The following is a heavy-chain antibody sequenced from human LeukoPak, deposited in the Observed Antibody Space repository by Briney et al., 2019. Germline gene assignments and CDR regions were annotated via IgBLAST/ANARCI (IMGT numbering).Heavy chain of an antibody. D-gene: IGHD2-2*02. CDR2: IYRDGNT. CDR1: GLSLSVNY. V-gene: IGHV3-53*01. CDR3: ARYTFRAVDI. Sequence: GGSLRLSCAASGLSLSVNYMTWVRQSPGKGLEGLSNIYRDGNTYYSDSVTGRFSISRDDYKNTLYLEMNSLRAEDTALYYCARYTFRAVDIWGQGSMVTVSS. J-gene: IGHJ3*02.